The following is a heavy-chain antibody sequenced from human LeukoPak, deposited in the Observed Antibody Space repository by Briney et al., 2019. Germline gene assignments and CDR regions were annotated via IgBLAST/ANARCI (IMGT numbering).Heavy chain of an antibody. CDR2: ISSSSSYI. CDR3: ARDKGITMVGDY. D-gene: IGHD3-10*01. CDR1: GFTFSSYA. J-gene: IGHJ4*02. V-gene: IGHV3-21*01. Sequence: GQSLRLSCTASGFTFSSYAMSWVRQAPGKGLEWVSSISSSSSYIYYADSVKGRFTISRDNAKNSLYLQMNSLRAEDTAVYYCARDKGITMVGDYWGQGTLVTVSS.